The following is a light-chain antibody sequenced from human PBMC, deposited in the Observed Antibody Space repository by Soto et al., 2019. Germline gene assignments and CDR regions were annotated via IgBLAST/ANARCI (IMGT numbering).Light chain of an antibody. CDR2: DVS. CDR1: SSDVGGYNY. CDR3: SSYTRSSTLVV. J-gene: IGLJ2*01. Sequence: QSALTQPASVSGSPGQSITISCTGTSSDVGGYNYVSWYQQHPGKAPKLMIYDVSNRPSGVSNRFSASKSGNTASLTISGLQAEDEADYYCSSYTRSSTLVVFGGGTKVTVL. V-gene: IGLV2-14*03.